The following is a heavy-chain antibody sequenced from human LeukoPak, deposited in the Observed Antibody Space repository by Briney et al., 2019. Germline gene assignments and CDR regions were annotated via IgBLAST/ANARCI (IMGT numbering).Heavy chain of an antibody. D-gene: IGHD3-9*01. J-gene: IGHJ4*02. V-gene: IGHV1-2*02. CDR3: ARADSVLRYFDWLGVVDY. CDR2: INPNSGGT. Sequence: ASVKVSCKASGYTFTGYYMHWVRQAPGQGLEWMGWINPNSGGTNYAQKFQGRVTMTRDTSISTAYMELSRLRSDDTAVYYCARADSVLRYFDWLGVVDYWGQGTLVTVSS. CDR1: GYTFTGYY.